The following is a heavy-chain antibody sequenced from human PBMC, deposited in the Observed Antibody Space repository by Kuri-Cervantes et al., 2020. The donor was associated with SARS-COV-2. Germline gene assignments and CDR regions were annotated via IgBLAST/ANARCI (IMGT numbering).Heavy chain of an antibody. V-gene: IGHV3-23*01. Sequence: GGSLRVCCAASGFNFNNFGMHWVRQAPGKGLEWVSTISVSGGSTYYADSVKGRFTISRDSSENTLYLQMNSLRAEDTAVYYCARAYCGGDCEFDYWGQGTLVTVSS. D-gene: IGHD2-21*02. CDR3: ARAYCGGDCEFDY. J-gene: IGHJ4*02. CDR1: GFNFNNFG. CDR2: ISVSGGST.